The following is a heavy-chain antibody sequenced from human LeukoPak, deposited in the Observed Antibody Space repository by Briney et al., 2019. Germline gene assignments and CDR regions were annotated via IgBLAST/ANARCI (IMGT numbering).Heavy chain of an antibody. V-gene: IGHV3-23*01. Sequence: WGSLRLSCAASRFTFSNFGMSWVRQAPGKGLEWVSAISGSGGSTYYADSVKGRFTISRDNSKNTLYLQMNSLRAEDTAVYYCAKEPAGSGWFDPWGQGTLVAVSS. D-gene: IGHD6-19*01. CDR3: AKEPAGSGWFDP. CDR2: ISGSGGST. CDR1: RFTFSNFG. J-gene: IGHJ5*02.